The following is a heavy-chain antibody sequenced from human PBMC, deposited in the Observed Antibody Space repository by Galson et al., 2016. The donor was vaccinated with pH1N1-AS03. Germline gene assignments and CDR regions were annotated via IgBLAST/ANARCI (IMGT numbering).Heavy chain of an antibody. CDR1: GFLFNIHG. Sequence: SLRLSCAESGFLFNIHGMHWVRQAPGKGLEWVSFIRNSGSYISYGDSVKGRFTVSRDNAKNSLYLQMNSLIAEDTAVYYCARGNYYDVDLKEYYFDYWGQGTLVTVSS. J-gene: IGHJ4*02. CDR2: IRNSGSYI. D-gene: IGHD3-22*01. CDR3: ARGNYYDVDLKEYYFDY. V-gene: IGHV3-21*01.